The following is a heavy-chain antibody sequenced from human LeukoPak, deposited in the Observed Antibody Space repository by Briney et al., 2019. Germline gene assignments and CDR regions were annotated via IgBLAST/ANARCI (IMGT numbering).Heavy chain of an antibody. CDR2: IHYSGTT. CDR3: TGYSSGWSSGGGY. D-gene: IGHD6-19*01. J-gene: IGHJ4*02. CDR1: GGSTSSLTYY. V-gene: IGHV4-39*01. Sequence: SETLSLTCTVSGGSTSSLTYYWGWIRQPPGKGLEWIASIHYSGTTYYSPSLKSRVAISVDRSNNQFSLRLSSVTAADTAVYFCTGYSSGWSSGGGYWGQGTLVTVSS.